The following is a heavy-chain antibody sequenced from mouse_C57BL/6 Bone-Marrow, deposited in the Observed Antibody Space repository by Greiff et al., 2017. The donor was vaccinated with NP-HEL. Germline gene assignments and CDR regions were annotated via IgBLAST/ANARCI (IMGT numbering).Heavy chain of an antibody. V-gene: IGHV2-6-1*01. CDR2: IWSDGST. Sequence: VQLQESGPGLVAPSQSLTITCTVSGFSLTSYGVHWVRQPPGKGLEWLVVIWSDGSTTYNSALKSRLSISKDNSKGQVVLKMNSLQTDDTAMYYCARHGMGRGMDYWGQGTSVTVSS. CDR3: ARHGMGRGMDY. J-gene: IGHJ4*01. CDR1: GFSLTSYG. D-gene: IGHD4-1*01.